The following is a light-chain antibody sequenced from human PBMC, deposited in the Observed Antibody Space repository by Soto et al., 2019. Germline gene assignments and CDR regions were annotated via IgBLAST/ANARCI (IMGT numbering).Light chain of an antibody. V-gene: IGKV3-11*01. Sequence: ETVLTQSPPTLSLSPGEGATLSCRASQSVRKYLAWYQQKPGQAPRLLIYDASTRATGIPARFSGSGSGTDFTLTISSLEPEDFAVYYCQQRSNWPPSFGGGTKVEIK. CDR3: QQRSNWPPS. CDR2: DAS. J-gene: IGKJ4*01. CDR1: QSVRKY.